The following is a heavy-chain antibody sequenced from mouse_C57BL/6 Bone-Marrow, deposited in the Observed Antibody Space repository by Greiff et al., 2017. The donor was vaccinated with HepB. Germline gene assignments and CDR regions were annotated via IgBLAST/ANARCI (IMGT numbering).Heavy chain of an antibody. J-gene: IGHJ4*01. CDR2: ISNGGGST. Sequence: EVKVEESGGGLVQPGGSLKLSCAASGFTFSDYYMYWVRQTPEKRLEWVAYISNGGGSTYYPDTVKGRFTISRDNAKNTLYLQMSRLKSEDTAMYYCARRGPTHYAMDYWGQGTSVTVSS. CDR3: ARRGPTHYAMDY. D-gene: IGHD2-10*01. CDR1: GFTFSDYY. V-gene: IGHV5-12*01.